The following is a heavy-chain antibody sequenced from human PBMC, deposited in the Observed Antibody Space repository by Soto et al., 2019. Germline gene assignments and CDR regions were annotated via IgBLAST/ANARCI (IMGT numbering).Heavy chain of an antibody. V-gene: IGHV3-15*07. CDR1: GFTFTNAW. Sequence: EPQLVDSGGGLVKPGGSLRLSCVASGFTFTNAWINWVRQAPGKGLEWVGRIASEAGGGAAEYAAPIKDRVVLSRDSSKNTVFLQMNSLTTDDTAVYYCVYYLHGMDVWGHGTTVTVSS. CDR2: IASEAGGGAA. J-gene: IGHJ6*02. CDR3: VYYLHGMDV.